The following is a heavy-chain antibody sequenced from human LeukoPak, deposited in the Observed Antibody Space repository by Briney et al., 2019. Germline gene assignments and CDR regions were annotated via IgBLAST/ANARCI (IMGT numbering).Heavy chain of an antibody. CDR1: GFTFSSYS. CDR3: ARNRVEMATYYYYMDV. CDR2: ISSSSSYI. J-gene: IGHJ6*03. Sequence: GGSLRLSCAASGFTFSSYSMNWVRQAPGKGLEWVSSISSSSSYIYYADSVKGRFTISRDNAKNSLYLQMNSLRAEDTAVYYCARNRVEMATYYYYMDVWGKGTTVTVSS. V-gene: IGHV3-21*01. D-gene: IGHD5-24*01.